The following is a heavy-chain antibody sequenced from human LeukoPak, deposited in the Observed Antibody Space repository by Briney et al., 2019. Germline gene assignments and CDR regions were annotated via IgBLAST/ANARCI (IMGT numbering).Heavy chain of an antibody. CDR3: ARDPPITIFGVVHPTFDY. CDR1: GYTFTSYG. CDR2: ISAYNGNT. J-gene: IGHJ4*02. D-gene: IGHD3-3*01. Sequence: ASVKVSCMASGYTFTSYGISWVRQAPGQGLEWMGWISAYNGNTNYAQKLQGRVTMTTDTSTSTAYMELRSLRSDDTAVYYCARDPPITIFGVVHPTFDYWGQGTLVTVSS. V-gene: IGHV1-18*01.